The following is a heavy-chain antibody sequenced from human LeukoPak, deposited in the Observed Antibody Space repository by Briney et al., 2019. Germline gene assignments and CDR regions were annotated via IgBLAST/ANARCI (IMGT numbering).Heavy chain of an antibody. V-gene: IGHV3-74*01. CDR2: INTDGSTI. CDR3: ARDLGWFGELSDSDALDI. D-gene: IGHD3-10*01. J-gene: IGHJ3*02. Sequence: GGSLRPSCAGSGFTFSSDWMHWVRQAPGKGLVWVARINTDGSTINYADSVRGRFTVTRDNAKNTLYLQMSSLRVEDTAVYYCARDLGWFGELSDSDALDIWGQGTLVTVSS. CDR1: GFTFSSDW.